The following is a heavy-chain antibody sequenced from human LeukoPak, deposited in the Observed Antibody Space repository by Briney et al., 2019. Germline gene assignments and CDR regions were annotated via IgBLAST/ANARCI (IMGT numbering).Heavy chain of an antibody. V-gene: IGHV4-61*02. D-gene: IGHD3-10*01. CDR3: ARITWFGEGY. CDR2: IYTSGST. Sequence: SQTLSLTCTVSGGSISSGSYYWSWIRQPAGKGLEWIGRIYTSGSTNYNPSLKSRVTISVDTSKNQFSLKLSSVTAADTAVYYCARITWFGEGYWGQGTLVTVSS. J-gene: IGHJ4*02. CDR1: GGSISSGSYY.